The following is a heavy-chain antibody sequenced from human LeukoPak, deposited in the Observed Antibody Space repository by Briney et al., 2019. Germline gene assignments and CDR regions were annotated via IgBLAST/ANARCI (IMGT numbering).Heavy chain of an antibody. J-gene: IGHJ4*02. CDR2: IYSGGST. CDR1: GFTVSSNY. CDR3: ARDSLYYYDSSGSH. D-gene: IGHD3-22*01. Sequence: GGSLRLSCAASGFTVSSNYMSWVRQAPGKGLEWVSVIYSGGSTYYADSVKGRFTISRDNSKNTLYLQMNSLRAEDTAVYYCARDSLYYYDSSGSHWGQGTLVTVSS. V-gene: IGHV3-66*02.